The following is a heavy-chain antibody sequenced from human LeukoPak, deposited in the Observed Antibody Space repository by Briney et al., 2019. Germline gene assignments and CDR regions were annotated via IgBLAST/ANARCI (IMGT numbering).Heavy chain of an antibody. CDR3: ARDGGGRLEYFFDY. V-gene: IGHV4-61*10. J-gene: IGHJ4*02. D-gene: IGHD3-3*01. CDR1: GGSISSGSYY. CDR2: KDYRGST. Sequence: SETLSLTCTVPGGSISSGSYYWSWIRQPAGKGLEWIGYKDYRGSTNSNRSPKSRVTISLDTSKNQLSLKLRTVTAANTAVYFCARDGGGRLEYFFDYWGQGTLVTVSS.